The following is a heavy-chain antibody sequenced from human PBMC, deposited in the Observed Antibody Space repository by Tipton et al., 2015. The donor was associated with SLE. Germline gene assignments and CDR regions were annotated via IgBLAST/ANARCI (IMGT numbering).Heavy chain of an antibody. CDR3: ARDFGSSGSGRDAFDI. CDR1: GFTFSSYS. CDR2: ISSSSSYI. V-gene: IGHV3-21*01. J-gene: IGHJ3*02. Sequence: SLRLSCAASGFTFSSYSMNWVRQAPGKGLEWVSSISSSSSYIYYADSVKGRFTISRDNAKNSLYLQMNSLRAEDTAVYYCARDFGSSGSGRDAFDIWGQGTMVTVSS. D-gene: IGHD3-10*01.